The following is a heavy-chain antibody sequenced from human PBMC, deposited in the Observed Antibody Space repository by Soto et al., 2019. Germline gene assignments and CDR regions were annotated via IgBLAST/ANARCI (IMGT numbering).Heavy chain of an antibody. V-gene: IGHV3-48*04. CDR1: GFTFTDHS. J-gene: IGHJ3*01. Sequence: VQLVESGGGLVQPGGSLRLSCTASGFTFTDHSMNWVRHAPGKGLEWLSYINDISNAIHYVDSVKGRFAMSRDNAKKSVFLQMNSLRVEDTGVYYCARDRPTTFSADLWGQGTVVTVSS. CDR3: ARDRPTTFSADL. D-gene: IGHD5-12*01. CDR2: INDISNAI.